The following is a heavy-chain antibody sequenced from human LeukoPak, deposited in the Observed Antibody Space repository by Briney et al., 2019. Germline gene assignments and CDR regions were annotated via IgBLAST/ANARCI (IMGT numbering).Heavy chain of an antibody. CDR1: GFTFSSCS. CDR3: ASDLVVPAAIDDDAFDI. CDR2: ISSSSSYI. D-gene: IGHD2-2*02. J-gene: IGHJ3*02. V-gene: IGHV3-21*01. Sequence: GGSLRLSCAASGFTFSSCSMNWVRQAPGKGLEWVSSISSSSSYIYYADSVKGRFTISRDNAKNSLYLQMNSLRAEDTAVYYCASDLVVPAAIDDDAFDIWGQGTMVTVSS.